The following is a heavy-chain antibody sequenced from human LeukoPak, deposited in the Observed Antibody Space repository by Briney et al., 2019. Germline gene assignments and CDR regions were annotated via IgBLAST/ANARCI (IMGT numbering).Heavy chain of an antibody. Sequence: SQTLSLTCTVSGGSISSGGYYWSWIRQPPGKGLEWIGEINHSGSTNYNPSLKSRVTISVDTSKNQFSLKLSSVTAADTAVYYCASSPENYVLDYWGQGTLVTVPS. CDR1: GGSISSGGYY. J-gene: IGHJ4*02. V-gene: IGHV4-30-2*01. CDR2: INHSGST. CDR3: ASSPENYVLDY. D-gene: IGHD3-16*01.